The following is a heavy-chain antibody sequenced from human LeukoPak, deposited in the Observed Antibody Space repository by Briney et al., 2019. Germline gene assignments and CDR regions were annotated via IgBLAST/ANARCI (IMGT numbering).Heavy chain of an antibody. Sequence: SETLSLTCAVSGVSISSYFWSWIRQPPGKGLEWIGYIFHSGITKYNPSLKSRVTISIDTSKKQLSLKLSSVTAADTAVYYCARLICGGSCYSRTGLVGWFDPWGQGTLVTVSS. V-gene: IGHV4-59*01. D-gene: IGHD2-15*01. CDR2: IFHSGIT. J-gene: IGHJ5*02. CDR1: GVSISSYF. CDR3: ARLICGGSCYSRTGLVGWFDP.